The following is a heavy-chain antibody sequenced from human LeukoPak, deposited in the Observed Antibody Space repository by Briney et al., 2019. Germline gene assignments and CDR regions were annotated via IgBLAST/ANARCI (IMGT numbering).Heavy chain of an antibody. D-gene: IGHD4-17*01. V-gene: IGHV3-66*01. J-gene: IGHJ5*02. CDR2: IYSGGST. CDR3: ARSRRYGDYMFDP. CDR1: EFSVGSNY. Sequence: GGSLRLSCAASEFSVGSNYMTWVRQAPGRGLECVSLIYSGGSTYYADSVKGRFTIPRDNSKNTLYLQMNSLRAEDTAVYYCARSRRYGDYMFDPWGQGTLVTVSS.